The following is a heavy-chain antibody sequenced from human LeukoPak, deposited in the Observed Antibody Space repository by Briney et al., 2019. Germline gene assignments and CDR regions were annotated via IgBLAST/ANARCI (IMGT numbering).Heavy chain of an antibody. V-gene: IGHV3-11*01. Sequence: KPGGSLRLSCAVSAFTFSDNYMTWIRQAPGKGLESVSYISPSGTDISYADSVKGRFTISRDNAKNSLYLQMNSLRAEDTAVYYCSRDPRNLDYWGQGTLVTVSS. CDR2: ISPSGTDI. J-gene: IGHJ4*02. CDR1: AFTFSDNY. CDR3: SRDPRNLDY. D-gene: IGHD1-14*01.